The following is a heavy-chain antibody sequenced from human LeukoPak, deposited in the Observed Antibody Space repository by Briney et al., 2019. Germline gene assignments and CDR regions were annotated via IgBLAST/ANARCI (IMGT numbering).Heavy chain of an antibody. Sequence: SETLSLTCTVSGGSIRSSSYYWGWIRQPPGKGLEWIGSIYYSGSTYYNPSLKSRVTISVDTSKNQFSLKLSSVTAADTAVYYCARHRTEWLPYFDYWGQGTLVTVSS. D-gene: IGHD5-12*01. CDR2: IYYSGST. CDR3: ARHRTEWLPYFDY. CDR1: GGSIRSSSYY. J-gene: IGHJ4*02. V-gene: IGHV4-39*01.